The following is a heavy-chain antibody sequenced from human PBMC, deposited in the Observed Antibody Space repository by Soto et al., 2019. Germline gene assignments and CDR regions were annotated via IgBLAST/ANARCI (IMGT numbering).Heavy chain of an antibody. CDR1: GGTFSSYA. Sequence: QVQQVQSGAEVKKPGSSVKVSCEASGGTFSSYAISWLRQAPGQGLEWMGGIISIFGTANYAQKFQGRVTITADESTSTAYMELSSLRSEDTAVYYCARNPDTNYYYGMDVWGQGTTVTVSS. J-gene: IGHJ6*02. V-gene: IGHV1-69*12. CDR2: IISIFGTA. CDR3: ARNPDTNYYYGMDV.